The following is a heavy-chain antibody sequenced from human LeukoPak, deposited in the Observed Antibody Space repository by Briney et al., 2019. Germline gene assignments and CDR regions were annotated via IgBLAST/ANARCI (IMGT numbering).Heavy chain of an antibody. D-gene: IGHD2-21*01. CDR1: GGSISGSNYY. V-gene: IGHV4-61*05. J-gene: IGHJ4*02. CDR3: ARWLGPQHGYFDY. CDR2: IYYSGST. Sequence: TETLSLTCTVSGGSISGSNYYWGWIRQPPGKGLEWIGYIYYSGSTNYNPSLKSRVTISVDTSKNQFSLKLSSVTAADTAVYYCARWLGPQHGYFDYWGQGTLVTVSS.